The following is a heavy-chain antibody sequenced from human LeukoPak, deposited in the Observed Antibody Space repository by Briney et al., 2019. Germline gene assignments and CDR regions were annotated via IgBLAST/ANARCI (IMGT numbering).Heavy chain of an antibody. D-gene: IGHD6-13*01. Sequence: PGGSLTLSCAASRSTFSNYAMNWVSQAPGKGLEWVSIFSGSGDSPYYADSVKGRFTISRDNSKNTLYLQMNSLRAEDTAVYFCAKSYISSLLTYFVYLVQGNLVTVSS. CDR3: AKSYISSLLTYFVY. J-gene: IGHJ4*02. V-gene: IGHV3-23*01. CDR2: FSGSGDSP. CDR1: RSTFSNYA.